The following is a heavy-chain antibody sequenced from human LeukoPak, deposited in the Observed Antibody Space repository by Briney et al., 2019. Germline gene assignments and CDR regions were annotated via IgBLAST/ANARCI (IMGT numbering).Heavy chain of an antibody. CDR2: IYHSGST. Sequence: SETLSLTCTVSGYSISSGYYWGWIRQPPGKGLEWIGNIYHSGSTYYNPSLKSRVTISVDTSRNQFSLKLSSVTAADTAVYYCARGIFGVHYDILTGYYTGDFDYWGQGTLVTVSS. D-gene: IGHD3-9*01. CDR3: ARGIFGVHYDILTGYYTGDFDY. J-gene: IGHJ4*02. V-gene: IGHV4-38-2*02. CDR1: GYSISSGYY.